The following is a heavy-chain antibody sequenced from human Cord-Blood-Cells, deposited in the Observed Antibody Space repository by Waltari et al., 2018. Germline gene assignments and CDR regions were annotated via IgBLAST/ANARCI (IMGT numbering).Heavy chain of an antibody. J-gene: IGHJ1*01. CDR1: GYTFTRYY. D-gene: IGHD6-13*01. CDR3: ARIAAAGAEYFQH. CDR2: INPNSGGT. Sequence: QVQLVQSGAEVKKPGASVKVSCTASGYTFTRYYTHWVRQAPGQGLEWMGWINPNSGGTNYAQKFQGRVTMTRDTSISTAYMELSRLRSDDTAVYYCARIAAAGAEYFQHWGQGTLVTVSS. V-gene: IGHV1-2*02.